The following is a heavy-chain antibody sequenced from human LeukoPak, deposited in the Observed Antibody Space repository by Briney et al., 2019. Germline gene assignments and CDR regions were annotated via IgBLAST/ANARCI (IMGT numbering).Heavy chain of an antibody. D-gene: IGHD3-10*01. CDR1: GGSISSGGYY. V-gene: IGHV4-61*08. J-gene: IGHJ4*02. Sequence: SETLSLTCTVSGGSISSGGYYWSWIRQPPGKGLEWIGYIYYSGSTNYNPSLKSRVTISVDTSKNQFSLKLSSVTAADTAVYYCARGNYYGSGSYYRRYFDYWGQGTLVTVSS. CDR2: IYYSGST. CDR3: ARGNYYGSGSYYRRYFDY.